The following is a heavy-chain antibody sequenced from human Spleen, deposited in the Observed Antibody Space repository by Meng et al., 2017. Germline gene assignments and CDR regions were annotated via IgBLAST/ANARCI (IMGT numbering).Heavy chain of an antibody. CDR2: INPKSGDT. V-gene: IGHV1-2*06. CDR3: ARGGELDS. J-gene: IGHJ4*02. Sequence: HVQLVKSGAEVKKPGPSVKVSCKPFGHNFPDYYIHGVRRAPGQGLEWMGRINPKSGDTHYAQRFQGRVTMTGDTSISTAYMELSSLRSEDTAVYYCARGGELDSWGQGTLVTVSS. CDR1: GHNFPDYY.